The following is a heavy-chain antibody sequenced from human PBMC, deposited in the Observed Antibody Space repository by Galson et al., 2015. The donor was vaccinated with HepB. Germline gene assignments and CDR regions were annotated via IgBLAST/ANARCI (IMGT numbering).Heavy chain of an antibody. Sequence: SVKVSCKASGYTFIGHHMHWVRQAPGQGLEWMGWINPNSGDTKYAQKFEGRVTMTRDTSISTAHMGLSRLRSDDTAVYYCARGAAVATNWFDPWGQGTLVTVSS. V-gene: IGHV1-2*02. CDR3: ARGAAVATNWFDP. CDR1: GYTFIGHH. J-gene: IGHJ5*02. D-gene: IGHD6-13*01. CDR2: INPNSGDT.